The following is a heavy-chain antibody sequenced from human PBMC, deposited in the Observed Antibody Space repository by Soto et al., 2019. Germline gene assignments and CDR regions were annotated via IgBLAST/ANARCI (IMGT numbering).Heavy chain of an antibody. Sequence: QVQLVQSGAEVKKPGASVKLSCKTSGYSFTSYYVHWVRQAPGQGLEWMGIIRPIFDNKEYAQKFQGRVSMTRDTSTSTVYMELSSLIPEDTAVYYCLRGPSESYQFDYWGQGTLVTVSS. D-gene: IGHD1-26*01. CDR3: LRGPSESYQFDY. CDR2: IRPIFDNK. J-gene: IGHJ4*02. CDR1: GYSFTSYY. V-gene: IGHV1-46*01.